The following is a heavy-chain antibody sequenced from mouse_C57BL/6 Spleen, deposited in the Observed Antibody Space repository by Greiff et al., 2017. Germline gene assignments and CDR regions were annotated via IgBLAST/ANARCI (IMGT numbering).Heavy chain of an antibody. CDR2: INPGSGGT. CDR3: ARSPSITTVVATDAMDY. Sequence: VQLQQSGAELVRPGTSVKVSCKASGYAFTNYLIEWVKQRPGQGLEWIGVINPGSGGTNYNEKFKGKATLTADKSSSTAYMQLSSLTSEDSAVYFCARSPSITTVVATDAMDYWGQGTSVTVSS. V-gene: IGHV1-54*01. J-gene: IGHJ4*01. CDR1: GYAFTNYL. D-gene: IGHD1-1*01.